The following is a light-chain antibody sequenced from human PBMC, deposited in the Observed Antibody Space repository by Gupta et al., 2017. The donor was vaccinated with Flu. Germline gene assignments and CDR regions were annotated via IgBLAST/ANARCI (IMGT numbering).Light chain of an antibody. J-gene: IGKJ1*01. CDR2: KAS. CDR1: QSISSW. CDR3: QQDNSYPET. V-gene: IGKV1-5*03. Sequence: DIQMTQSPSTLSASVGDRVTITCRASQSISSWLAWYQQKPGKAPKLLIYKASSLESGVPSRFSGSGSGTEFTLTISSLQPDDSATYYCQQDNSYPETFGQGTKVEIK.